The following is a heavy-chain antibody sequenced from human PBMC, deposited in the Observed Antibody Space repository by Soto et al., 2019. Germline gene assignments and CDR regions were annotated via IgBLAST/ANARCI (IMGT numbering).Heavy chain of an antibody. CDR1: GGTFSSYA. V-gene: IGHV1-69*13. CDR3: ASWEWELRIVYFQQ. D-gene: IGHD1-26*01. Sequence: SVKVSCKSSGGTFSSYAISWVRQAPGQGLEWMGGIIPIFGTANYAQKFQGRVTITADESTSTAYMELSSLRSEDTAVYYCASWEWELRIVYFQQWGPGTRVTL. J-gene: IGHJ1*01. CDR2: IIPIFGTA.